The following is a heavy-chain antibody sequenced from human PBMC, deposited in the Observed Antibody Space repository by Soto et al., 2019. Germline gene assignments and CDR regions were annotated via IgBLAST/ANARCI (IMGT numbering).Heavy chain of an antibody. Sequence: PGGSLRLSCAASGFTFSSYSMNWVRQAPGKGLEWVSVIYSGGSTYYADSVKGRFTISRDNSKNTLYLQMNSLRAEDTAVYYCARDVGIADGVYYGMDVWGQGTTVTVSS. CDR2: IYSGGST. CDR1: GFTFSSYS. CDR3: ARDVGIADGVYYGMDV. D-gene: IGHD6-13*01. V-gene: IGHV3-53*01. J-gene: IGHJ6*02.